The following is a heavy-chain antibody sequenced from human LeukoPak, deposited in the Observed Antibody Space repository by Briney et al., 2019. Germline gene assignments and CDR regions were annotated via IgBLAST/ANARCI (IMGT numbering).Heavy chain of an antibody. CDR3: ARAYSGHLYYFDY. J-gene: IGHJ4*02. D-gene: IGHD1-26*01. Sequence: PSETLSLTCTVSGGSISSYYWSWIRQPPGKGLEWIGYIYYSGSTNYNPSLKSRVTISVDTSKNQFSLKLSSVTAADTAVYYCARAYSGHLYYFDYWGQGTLVTVSS. CDR1: GGSISSYY. CDR2: IYYSGST. V-gene: IGHV4-59*01.